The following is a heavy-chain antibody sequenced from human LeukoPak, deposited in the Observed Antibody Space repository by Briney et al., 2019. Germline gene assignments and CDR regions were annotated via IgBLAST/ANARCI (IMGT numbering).Heavy chain of an antibody. CDR1: GYTFTGYY. CDR3: AIGSGSYFPYYYMDV. CDR2: INPNSGGT. J-gene: IGHJ6*03. Sequence: ASVKVSCKASGYTFTGYYMHWVRQAPGQGLEWMGWINPNSGGTNYAQKFQGRVTMTRDTSISTAYMELSRLRSDDTAVYYCAIGSGSYFPYYYMDVWGKGTTVTVSS. D-gene: IGHD3-10*01. V-gene: IGHV1-2*02.